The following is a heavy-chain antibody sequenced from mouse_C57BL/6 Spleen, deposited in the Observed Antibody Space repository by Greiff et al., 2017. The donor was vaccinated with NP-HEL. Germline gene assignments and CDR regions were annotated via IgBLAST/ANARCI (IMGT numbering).Heavy chain of an antibody. CDR1: GYTFTDYN. Sequence: EVQLQESGPELVKPGASVKIPSKASGYTFTDYNMDWVKQSHGKSLEWIGDINPNNGGTIYNQKFKGKATLTVDKSSSTAYMELRSLTSEDTAVYYCARKNWDVWYFDVWGTGTTVTVSS. D-gene: IGHD4-1*01. CDR3: ARKNWDVWYFDV. J-gene: IGHJ1*03. V-gene: IGHV1-18*01. CDR2: INPNNGGT.